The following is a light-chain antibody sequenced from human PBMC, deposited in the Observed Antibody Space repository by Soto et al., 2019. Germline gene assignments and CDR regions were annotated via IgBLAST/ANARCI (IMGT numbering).Light chain of an antibody. J-gene: IGKJ2*01. Sequence: VLTQSPGTLSLSPGERATLSCRASQSVNNNYLAWYQQKPGQAPRLLIRSASSRASGLPDRFRGSGSVKVFTLPISRREPGDLAVYYCQEYGSPPGTLGRRTKLEIK. CDR2: SAS. CDR3: QEYGSPPGT. V-gene: IGKV3-20*01. CDR1: QSVNNNY.